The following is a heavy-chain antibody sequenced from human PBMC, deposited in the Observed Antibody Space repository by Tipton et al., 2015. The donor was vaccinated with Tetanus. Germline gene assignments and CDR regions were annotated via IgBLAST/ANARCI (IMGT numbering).Heavy chain of an antibody. CDR2: ISPDGRRT. Sequence: SLRLSCAASGFTSESHYMHWVRQSPGKGLLWISRISPDGRRTNYADSVKGRFTISRDNAKNTVYLQMNSLRAEDTALYFCSRRSLTNYGLDVWGQGTPATVSS. CDR3: SRRSLTNYGLDV. J-gene: IGHJ6*02. D-gene: IGHD1-1*01. CDR1: GFTSESHY. V-gene: IGHV3-74*01.